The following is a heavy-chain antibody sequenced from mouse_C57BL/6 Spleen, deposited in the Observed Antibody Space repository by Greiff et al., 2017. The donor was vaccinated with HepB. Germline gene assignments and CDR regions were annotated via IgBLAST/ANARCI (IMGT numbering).Heavy chain of an antibody. Sequence: QVHVKQSGAELVRPGASVKLSCKASGYTFTDYYINWVKQRPGQGLEWIARIYPGSGNTYYNEKFKGKATLTAEKSSSTAYMQLSSLTSEDSAVYFCARDYDYEGKWFAYWGQGTLVTVSA. D-gene: IGHD2-4*01. J-gene: IGHJ3*01. CDR1: GYTFTDYY. CDR3: ARDYDYEGKWFAY. CDR2: IYPGSGNT. V-gene: IGHV1-76*01.